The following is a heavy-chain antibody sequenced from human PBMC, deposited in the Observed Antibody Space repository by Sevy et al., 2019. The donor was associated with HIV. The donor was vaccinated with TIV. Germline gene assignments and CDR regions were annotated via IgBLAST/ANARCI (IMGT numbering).Heavy chain of an antibody. CDR2: IIPMFGTT. CDR1: GVTFNNYG. D-gene: IGHD3-16*01. CDR3: ARGITFITGGGYYFDS. J-gene: IGHJ4*02. Sequence: ASVKVSCEASGVTFNNYGFSWVRQAPGQGLEWMGGIIPMFGTTDYAHNFQDRVTITADASTSTAYMELNSLISEDTAVYYCARGITFITGGGYYFDSRGQRTLVTVSS. V-gene: IGHV1-69*13.